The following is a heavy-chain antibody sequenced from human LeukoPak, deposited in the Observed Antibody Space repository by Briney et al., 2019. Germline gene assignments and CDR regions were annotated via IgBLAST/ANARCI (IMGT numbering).Heavy chain of an antibody. Sequence: GGSMRLSCAASGLAFSAYKMHWVRQAPRKGLVWVSRISTDGYTTDYADFVQGRFTASRDNTKNTWSLEMNSLRAEDTAVYYCARDLQQWLVPYYYYYGMDVWGQGTTVTVSS. J-gene: IGHJ6*02. D-gene: IGHD6-19*01. CDR2: ISTDGYTT. CDR3: ARDLQQWLVPYYYYYGMDV. V-gene: IGHV3-74*01. CDR1: GLAFSAYK.